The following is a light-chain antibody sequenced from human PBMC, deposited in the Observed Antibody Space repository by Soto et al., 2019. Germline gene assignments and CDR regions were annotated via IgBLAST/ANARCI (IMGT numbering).Light chain of an antibody. CDR3: QSYENRLRRARV. CDR1: SSNIGAGYA. Sequence: QSVLTQPPSMSGAPGQRVTISCTGSSSNIGAGYAVHWYQQLPGAAPRLLIYGGNNRPSGVPDRFSGSRSGTSASLAITGLQAEDEADDYCQSYENRLRRARVVGTGTKVTVL. J-gene: IGLJ1*01. CDR2: GGN. V-gene: IGLV1-40*01.